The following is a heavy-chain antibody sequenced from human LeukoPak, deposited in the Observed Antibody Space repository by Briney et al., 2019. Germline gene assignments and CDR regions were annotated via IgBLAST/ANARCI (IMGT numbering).Heavy chain of an antibody. CDR1: GFTFDDYG. V-gene: IGHV3-9*01. CDR2: ISWNSGTV. J-gene: IGHJ4*02. CDR3: AKGGYSSGWYGDH. Sequence: GRSLRLSCAASGFTFDDYGMHWVRQAPGKGLEWGSGISWNSGTVVYADSVRGRFTISRDNAKNSVYLQMNSLKAEDTALYYCAKGGYSSGWYGDHWGQGTLVTVSS. D-gene: IGHD6-19*01.